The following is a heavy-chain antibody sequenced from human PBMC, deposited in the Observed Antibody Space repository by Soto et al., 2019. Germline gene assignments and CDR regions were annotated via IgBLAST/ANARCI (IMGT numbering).Heavy chain of an antibody. CDR1: EFTFSSYA. Sequence: VQLVESGGGLVQPGGSLRLSCVVSEFTFSSYAMSWVRQAPGKGLEWVSAISGSGGSTYYADSVKGRFTISRDNSKNTLYLQMNSLRAEDTAVYYCAKFSYSSSWYFDYWGQGTLVTVSS. V-gene: IGHV3-23*04. D-gene: IGHD6-13*01. CDR3: AKFSYSSSWYFDY. CDR2: ISGSGGST. J-gene: IGHJ4*02.